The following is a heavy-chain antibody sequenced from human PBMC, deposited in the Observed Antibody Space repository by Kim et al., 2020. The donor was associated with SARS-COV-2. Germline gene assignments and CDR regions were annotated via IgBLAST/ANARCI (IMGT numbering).Heavy chain of an antibody. CDR1: GFTFSSYA. J-gene: IGHJ6*02. D-gene: IGHD2-8*01. CDR2: ISYDGSNK. CDR3: ARDLSPIVLMVYALEYYGMDV. Sequence: GGSLRLSCAASGFTFSSYAMHWVRQAPGKGLEWVAVISYDGSNKYYADSVKGRFTISRDNSKNTLYLQMNSLRAEDTAVYYCARDLSPIVLMVYALEYYGMDVWGQGTTVTVSS. V-gene: IGHV3-30-3*01.